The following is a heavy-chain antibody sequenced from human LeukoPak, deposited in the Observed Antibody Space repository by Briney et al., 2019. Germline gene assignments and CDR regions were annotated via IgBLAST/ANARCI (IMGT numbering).Heavy chain of an antibody. V-gene: IGHV3-23*01. J-gene: IGHJ4*02. D-gene: IGHD2-2*01. CDR3: AKDPGVVPAHYFDY. Sequence: GGSLRLSCAASGFAFSSYAMTWVRQAPGKGLEWVSGISVSGGSTYYADSVKGRFTISRDNSQNTLYLQMNSLRVEDTAVYYCAKDPGVVPAHYFDYWGQGTLVTVSS. CDR1: GFAFSSYA. CDR2: ISVSGGST.